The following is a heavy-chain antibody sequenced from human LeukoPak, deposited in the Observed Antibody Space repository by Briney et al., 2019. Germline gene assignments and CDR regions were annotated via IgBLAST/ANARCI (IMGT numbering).Heavy chain of an antibody. D-gene: IGHD5-12*01. J-gene: IGHJ4*02. CDR3: ARGRYSGYDPKHYYFDY. V-gene: IGHV4-34*01. CDR1: GGSFSGYY. Sequence: SETLSLTCAVYGGSFSGYYWSWIRQPPGKGLEWIGEINHSGSTNYNPSLKSRVTISVDTSKNQFSLKLSSVTAADTAVYYCARGRYSGYDPKHYYFDYWGQGTLVTVSS. CDR2: INHSGST.